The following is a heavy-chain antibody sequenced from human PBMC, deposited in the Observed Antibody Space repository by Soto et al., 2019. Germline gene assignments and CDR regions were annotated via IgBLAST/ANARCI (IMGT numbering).Heavy chain of an antibody. J-gene: IGHJ6*03. Sequence: QVQLQESGPGLVKPSETLSLTCTVSGASISSYHWSWIRQTPGKGLEWIGYIYYSGSANYNPSLKGRVTLSVDTSKNQVSLKLSSVTAADTGVYYCAAAVPAEYVFPYYYMDVWGKGTTVTVSS. CDR2: IYYSGSA. CDR3: AAAVPAEYVFPYYYMDV. CDR1: GASISSYH. V-gene: IGHV4-59*01. D-gene: IGHD3-16*01.